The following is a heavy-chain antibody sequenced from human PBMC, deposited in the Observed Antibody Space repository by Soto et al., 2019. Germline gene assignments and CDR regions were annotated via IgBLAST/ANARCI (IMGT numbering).Heavy chain of an antibody. CDR3: ASSYSSSWGHLDY. CDR2: IYYSGSP. CDR1: GGSISSYY. J-gene: IGHJ4*02. D-gene: IGHD6-13*01. Sequence: QVQLQESGPGLVKPSETLSLTCTVSGGSISSYYWSWIRQPPGKGLEWIGYIYYSGSPNYNPSLKSRVTISLDTSKTQFSLNLSSVTAADTAVYYCASSYSSSWGHLDYWGQGTLVTVSS. V-gene: IGHV4-59*08.